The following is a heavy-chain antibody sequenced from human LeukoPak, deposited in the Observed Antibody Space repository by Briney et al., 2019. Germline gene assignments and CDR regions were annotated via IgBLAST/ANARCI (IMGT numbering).Heavy chain of an antibody. CDR3: ARSYGSGSYFEN. V-gene: IGHV4-59*01. Sequence: PSETLSLTCTVSGGSISSYYWNWIRRPPGKRLEWIGYIHYSGSAYYSPSLKSRVTISIDTSKNQFTLNLSSVTAADTAVYFCARSYGSGSYFENWGQGTLVTVSS. D-gene: IGHD3-10*01. CDR2: IHYSGSA. J-gene: IGHJ4*02. CDR1: GGSISSYY.